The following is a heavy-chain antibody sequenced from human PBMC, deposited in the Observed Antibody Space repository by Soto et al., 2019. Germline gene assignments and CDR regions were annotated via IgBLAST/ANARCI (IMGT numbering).Heavy chain of an antibody. CDR3: ARLPNKSPQN. V-gene: IGHV3-74*01. CDR1: GFTFSSYW. J-gene: IGHJ1*01. Sequence: EVQLVESGGGLVQPGGSLRLSSAASGFTFSSYWMHWVRQAPGKGLVWVSSISTDASSTSYADPVKGRFTISRENAKNTLYLQMNSVRAEDTAVYYCARLPNKSPQNWGQGTLVIVSP. CDR2: ISTDASST.